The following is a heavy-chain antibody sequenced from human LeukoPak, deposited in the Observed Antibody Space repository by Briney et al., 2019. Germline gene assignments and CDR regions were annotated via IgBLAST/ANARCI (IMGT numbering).Heavy chain of an antibody. CDR1: GGSFSGYY. Sequence: SETLSLTCAVYGGSFSGYYWSWIRQPPGKGLEWIGEINHSGSTNYNRSLKSRVTISVDTSKNQFSLKLSSVTAADTAVYYCARGRREIIAARFFDYWGQGTLVTVSS. D-gene: IGHD6-6*01. J-gene: IGHJ4*02. V-gene: IGHV4-34*01. CDR3: ARGRREIIAARFFDY. CDR2: INHSGST.